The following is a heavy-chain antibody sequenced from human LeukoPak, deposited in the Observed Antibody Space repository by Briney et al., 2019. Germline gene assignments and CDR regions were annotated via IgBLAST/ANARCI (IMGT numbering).Heavy chain of an antibody. CDR1: GYTFTSYV. Sequence: ASVKVSCKASGYTFTSYVLNWVRQAPGQGLECMGWINTNTGNPTYAQGFTGRFVFSLDTSVSTAYLQISSLKAEDTALYYCARASTPKVGATIYYFDYWGREPWSPSPQ. J-gene: IGHJ4*02. V-gene: IGHV7-4-1*02. CDR3: ARASTPKVGATIYYFDY. D-gene: IGHD1-26*01. CDR2: INTNTGNP.